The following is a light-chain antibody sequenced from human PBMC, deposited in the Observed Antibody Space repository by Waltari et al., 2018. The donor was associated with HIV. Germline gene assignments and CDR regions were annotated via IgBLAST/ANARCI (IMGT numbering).Light chain of an antibody. J-gene: IGKJ4*01. CDR3: QQRVHWPLT. V-gene: IGKV3-11*01. CDR1: QSVTTF. CDR2: DAS. Sequence: EVVLTQSPATLSLSPGERATLSCRASQSVTTFLAWYQHRPGQAPRLLIYDASNRATGIPVRFRGSGSGTDFTLTISSLESEDFAIYYCQQRVHWPLTFGGGTKVEIK.